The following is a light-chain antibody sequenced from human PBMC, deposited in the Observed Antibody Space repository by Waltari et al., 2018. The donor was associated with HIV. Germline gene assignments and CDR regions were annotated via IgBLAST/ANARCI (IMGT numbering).Light chain of an antibody. Sequence: QSALTQPASVSGSPGQSIVISCTGTSDDVGYYNYVSWYQQHPGKVPKLVIYDVTSRPSGVSNRFSGSKSGNTASLTISGLRADYEADYYCSSYVGSSTSWLFGGGTKLTV. J-gene: IGLJ3*02. V-gene: IGLV2-14*03. CDR1: SDDVGYYNY. CDR2: DVT. CDR3: SSYVGSSTSWL.